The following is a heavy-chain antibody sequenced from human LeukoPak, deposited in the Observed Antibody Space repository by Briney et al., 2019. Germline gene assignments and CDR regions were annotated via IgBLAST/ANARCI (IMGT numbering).Heavy chain of an antibody. V-gene: IGHV3-23*01. J-gene: IGHJ6*03. CDR3: ASGLKVVGPYYYDMYV. CDR2: ICDSSGST. Sequence: PGGSLRLSCVASGFSFSNYAMSWVRQAPGKGPEWVSAICDSSGSTYYADSVKGRFSIYRDNSKNSHSMQMNSLRVADTAIADCASGLKVVGPYYYDMYVWGKGTTVTVSS. D-gene: IGHD6-19*01. CDR1: GFSFSNYA.